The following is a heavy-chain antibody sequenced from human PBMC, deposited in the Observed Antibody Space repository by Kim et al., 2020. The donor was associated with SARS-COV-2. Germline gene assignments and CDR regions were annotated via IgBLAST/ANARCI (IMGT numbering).Heavy chain of an antibody. CDR2: IYYSGST. J-gene: IGHJ4*02. Sequence: SETLSLTCTVSGGSVSSGSYYWSWIRQPPGKGLEWIGYIYYSGSTNYNPSLKSRVTISVDTSKNQFSLKLSSVSAADTAVYYCARDTIRCSSTSCYAAFDYWGQGTLVTVSS. D-gene: IGHD2-2*01. V-gene: IGHV4-61*01. CDR1: GGSVSSGSYY. CDR3: ARDTIRCSSTSCYAAFDY.